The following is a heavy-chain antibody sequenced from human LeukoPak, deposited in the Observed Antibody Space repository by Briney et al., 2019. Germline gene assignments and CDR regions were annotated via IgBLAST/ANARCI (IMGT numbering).Heavy chain of an antibody. V-gene: IGHV3-21*04. CDR1: GFTFSSYT. CDR2: ISSSSSYT. CDR3: AILTVTTAY. J-gene: IGHJ4*02. Sequence: PGGSLRLSCAASGFTFSSYTMNWVRQAPGKGLEWVSAISSSSSYTYYADSVKGRFTISRDNSKNTLYLQMNSLRAEDTAVYYCAILTVTTAYWGQGTLVTVSS. D-gene: IGHD4-17*01.